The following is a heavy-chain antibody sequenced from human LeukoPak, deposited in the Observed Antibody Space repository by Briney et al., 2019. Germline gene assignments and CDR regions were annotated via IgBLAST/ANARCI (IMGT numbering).Heavy chain of an antibody. V-gene: IGHV4-31*03. CDR1: GGSISSGGYY. CDR3: ASHCSSTSCSTRGNWFDP. D-gene: IGHD2-2*01. Sequence: SETLSLTCTVSGGSISSGGYYWSWIRQHPGKGLEWIGYIYYSGSTYYNPSLKSRVTISVDTSKNQFSLKLSSVTAADTAVYYCASHCSSTSCSTRGNWFDPWGQGTLVTVSS. CDR2: IYYSGST. J-gene: IGHJ5*02.